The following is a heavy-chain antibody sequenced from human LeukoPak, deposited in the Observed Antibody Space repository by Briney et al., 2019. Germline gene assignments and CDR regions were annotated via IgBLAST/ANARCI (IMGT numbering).Heavy chain of an antibody. CDR2: INHSGST. V-gene: IGHV4-34*01. Sequence: SETLSLTCAVYGGSFSGYYWSWIRQLPGKGLEWIGEINHSGSTNYNPSLKSRVTISVDTSKNQFSLKLSSVTAADTAVYYCARTRDSWSYGDYYYGMDVWGQGTTVTVSS. CDR3: ARTRDSWSYGDYYYGMDV. CDR1: GGSFSGYY. D-gene: IGHD3-10*01. J-gene: IGHJ6*02.